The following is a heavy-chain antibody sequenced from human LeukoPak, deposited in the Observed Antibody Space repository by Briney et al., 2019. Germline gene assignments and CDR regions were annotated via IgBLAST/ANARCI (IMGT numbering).Heavy chain of an antibody. CDR2: IYTSGST. CDR3: ASVISTRRYYYYYMDV. J-gene: IGHJ6*03. D-gene: IGHD2-2*01. CDR1: GGSISSYY. V-gene: IGHV4-4*07. Sequence: PSETLSLTCTVSGGSISSYYWSWIRQPAWKGPEWIGRIYTSGSTNYNPSLKSRVTMSVDTSKNQFSLKLSSVTAADTAVYYCASVISTRRYYYYYMDVWGKGTTVTVSS.